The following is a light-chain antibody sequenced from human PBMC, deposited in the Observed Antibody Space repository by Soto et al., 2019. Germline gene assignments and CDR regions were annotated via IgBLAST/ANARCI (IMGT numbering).Light chain of an antibody. Sequence: QSALTQPASVSGSPGQSITISCTGTSSDVGGYNYVSWYQQHPGKAPKFMIYDVSNRPSGVSNRFSVSKSGNTASLTISGLQAEDEADYDCSSYPTSNTRQRVFVTGTKVTVL. CDR1: SSDVGGYNY. V-gene: IGLV2-14*01. CDR2: DVS. J-gene: IGLJ1*01. CDR3: SSYPTSNTRQRV.